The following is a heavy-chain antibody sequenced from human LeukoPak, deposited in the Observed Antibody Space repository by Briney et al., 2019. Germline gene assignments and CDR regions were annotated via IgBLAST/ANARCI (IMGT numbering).Heavy chain of an antibody. J-gene: IGHJ4*02. CDR3: ASGYCSGGSCQSFDY. CDR2: IKQDGSEK. D-gene: IGHD2-15*01. V-gene: IGHV3-7*01. Sequence: GGSLRLSCAASGFTFSSYWMSWVRQAPGKGLEWVANIKQDGSEKYYVDSVKGRFTISRDNAKNSLYLQMNSLRAEDTAVYYCASGYCSGGSCQSFDYWGQGTLVTVSS. CDR1: GFTFSSYW.